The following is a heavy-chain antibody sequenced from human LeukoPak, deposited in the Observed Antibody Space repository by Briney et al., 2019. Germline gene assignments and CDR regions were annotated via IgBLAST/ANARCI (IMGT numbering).Heavy chain of an antibody. J-gene: IGHJ4*02. D-gene: IGHD2-2*01. V-gene: IGHV3-23*01. Sequence: GGSLRLSCAASGFTFTSYAMSWVRQAPGKGLEWDSTISGSGDSTYYADSVKGRFTISRDNSKNTLHLQMNSLRAEDTAVYYCAKGGTGYCSSTSCLYYFDYWGQGTLVTVSS. CDR3: AKGGTGYCSSTSCLYYFDY. CDR2: ISGSGDST. CDR1: GFTFTSYA.